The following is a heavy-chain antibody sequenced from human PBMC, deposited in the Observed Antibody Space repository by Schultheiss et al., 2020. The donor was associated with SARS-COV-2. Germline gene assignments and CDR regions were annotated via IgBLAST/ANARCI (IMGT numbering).Heavy chain of an antibody. CDR1: GGSFSGYY. J-gene: IGHJ3*02. V-gene: IGHV4-34*01. CDR3: ARVSGGINPDEPPDAFDI. D-gene: IGHD1-14*01. CDR2: IYTSGST. Sequence: SETLSLTCAVYGGSFSGYYWSWIRQPPGKGLEWIGRIYTSGSTNYNPSLKSRVTISVDTSKNQFSLKLSSVTAADTAVYYCARVSGGINPDEPPDAFDIWGQGTMVTVSS.